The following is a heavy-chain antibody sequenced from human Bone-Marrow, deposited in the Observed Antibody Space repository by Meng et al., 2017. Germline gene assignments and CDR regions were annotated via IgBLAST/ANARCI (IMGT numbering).Heavy chain of an antibody. CDR2: ISSSGSTE. D-gene: IGHD1-26*01. J-gene: IGHJ3*02. CDR3: GREWSFAPGDI. V-gene: IGHV3-11*04. CDR1: GGSVSSGSYY. Sequence: GGSLRLSCTVSGGSVSSGSYYWSWIRQPPGKGLEWVSYISSSGSTEYYADSVKGRFTISRDNAKTSLYLQMNSLRAEDTAVYYCGREWSFAPGDIWGQGTMVTVSS.